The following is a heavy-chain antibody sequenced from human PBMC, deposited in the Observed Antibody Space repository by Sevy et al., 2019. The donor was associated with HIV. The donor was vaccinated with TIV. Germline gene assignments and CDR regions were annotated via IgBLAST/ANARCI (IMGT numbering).Heavy chain of an antibody. Sequence: SETLSLTCDVSGFSISNNFYWGWIRQPPGKGLEWIGSIYHSGTTYYNPSLNSRVTISVDMSNNQFALRLTSVTAADTAVYYCARARRPETNYFCMDVWGKGTTVTVSS. V-gene: IGHV4-38-2*01. CDR2: IYHSGTT. J-gene: IGHJ6*03. CDR3: ARARRPETNYFCMDV. CDR1: GFSISNNFY. D-gene: IGHD3-3*01.